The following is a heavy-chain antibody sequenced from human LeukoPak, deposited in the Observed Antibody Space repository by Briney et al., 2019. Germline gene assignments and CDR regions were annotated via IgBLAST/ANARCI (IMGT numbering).Heavy chain of an antibody. CDR1: GGTFSSYA. V-gene: IGHV1-69*13. D-gene: IGHD3-3*01. J-gene: IGHJ6*02. Sequence: GASVRVSCKASGGTFSSYAISWVRQAPGQGLEWMGGIIPIFGTANYAQKFQGRVTITADESTSTAYMELSSLRSEDTAVYYCARVTITIFGVVIPLYGMDVWGQGTTVTVSS. CDR2: IIPIFGTA. CDR3: ARVTITIFGVVIPLYGMDV.